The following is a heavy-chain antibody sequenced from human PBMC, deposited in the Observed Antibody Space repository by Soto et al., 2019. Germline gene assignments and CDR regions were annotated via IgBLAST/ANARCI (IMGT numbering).Heavy chain of an antibody. CDR1: CGSFSGYY. Sequence: SETLSLTCAVYCGSFSGYYWSWIRQPPGKGLEWIGEMNHSGSTNYNPSLKSRVTISVDTSKNQFSLKLSSVTAADTAVYYCARDSSWYGTYYFDYWGQGTLVTVSS. J-gene: IGHJ4*02. CDR2: MNHSGST. V-gene: IGHV4-34*01. D-gene: IGHD6-13*01. CDR3: ARDSSWYGTYYFDY.